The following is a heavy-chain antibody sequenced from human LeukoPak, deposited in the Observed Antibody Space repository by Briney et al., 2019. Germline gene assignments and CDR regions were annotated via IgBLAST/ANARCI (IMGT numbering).Heavy chain of an antibody. V-gene: IGHV4-59*01. Sequence: SETLSLTCTVSGGSISSYYWSWIRQPPGKGLEWIGYIYYSGNTNYNPSLKSRVSISIDTSKNQFSLQLSSVTAADTAVYYCARDRDSSGLRDFDLWGRGALVTVSA. J-gene: IGHJ2*01. D-gene: IGHD3-22*01. CDR1: GGSISSYY. CDR2: IYYSGNT. CDR3: ARDRDSSGLRDFDL.